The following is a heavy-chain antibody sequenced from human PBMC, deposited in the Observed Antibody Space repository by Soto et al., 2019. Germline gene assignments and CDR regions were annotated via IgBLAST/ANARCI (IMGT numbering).Heavy chain of an antibody. D-gene: IGHD2-2*01. V-gene: IGHV4-39*01. Sequence: QLQLQESGPGLVKPSETLSLTCTVSGGSIISNDYYCGWIRQPPGKGLEWIGSMYYSGSTYYNPSLNSRVTLXXDXPXXQFPLTMPSVTAADTAVYYCATHGEPAMLWVAFDMWGQGTMVTVSS. CDR1: GGSIISNDYY. CDR2: MYYSGST. CDR3: ATHGEPAMLWVAFDM. J-gene: IGHJ3*02.